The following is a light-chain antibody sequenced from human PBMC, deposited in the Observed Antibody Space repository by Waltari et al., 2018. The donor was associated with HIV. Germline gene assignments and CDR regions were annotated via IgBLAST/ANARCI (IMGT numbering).Light chain of an antibody. J-gene: IGKJ5*01. V-gene: IGKV3-20*01. CDR2: DTS. Sequence: IVLTQSPGTVSLSPGERATLSCRASQTIDSHHLPWGQHRSGQSPRILNYDTSKRASGFSDRFSGSGSETDFTLIITSLGPAGSAVYVCQQYDRAPITCGQGTRLEI. CDR3: QQYDRAPIT. CDR1: QTIDSHH.